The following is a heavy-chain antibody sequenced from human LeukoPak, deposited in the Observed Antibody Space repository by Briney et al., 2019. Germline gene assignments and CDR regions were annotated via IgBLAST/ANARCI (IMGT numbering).Heavy chain of an antibody. J-gene: IGHJ2*01. CDR2: INPNSGGT. CDR1: GYTFTGYY. V-gene: IGHV1-2*02. D-gene: IGHD3-22*01. CDR3: ARVTHSSYWYFDL. Sequence: VASVKVSCKASGYTFTGYYMHWVRQAPGQGLEWMGWINPNSGGTNYAQTFQGRVTMTRDKSISTAYMELSRLRSDDTAVYYCARVTHSSYWYFDLWGRGTLVTVSS.